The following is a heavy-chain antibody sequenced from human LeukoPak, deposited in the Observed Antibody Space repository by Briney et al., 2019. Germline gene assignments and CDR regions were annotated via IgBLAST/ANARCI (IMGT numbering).Heavy chain of an antibody. CDR2: IKQDGSEK. CDR1: GFTISSYW. J-gene: IGHJ6*02. CDR3: ASSTTKGPYYYYGMDV. V-gene: IGHV3-7*01. Sequence: AGSLRLSCAASGFTISSYWMSWVRQPPGKGLEWVANIKQDGSEKYYVDSVKGRFTISRDNAKNSLYLQMNSLRAEDTAVYYCASSTTKGPYYYYGMDVWGQGTTVTVSS. D-gene: IGHD4-11*01.